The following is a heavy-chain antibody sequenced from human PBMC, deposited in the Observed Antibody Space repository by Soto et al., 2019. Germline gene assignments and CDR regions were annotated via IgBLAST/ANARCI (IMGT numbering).Heavy chain of an antibody. CDR3: ARSSRFGNWVFWFDP. CDR2: IYYSGST. Sequence: PSETLSLTCTVSGGSISSSSYYWGWIRQPPGKGLGWIGSIYYSGSTYYNPSLKSRVTISADTSKNQFSLKLSPVTAADTAVYYCARSSRFGNWVFWFDPWGQGTLVTVSS. V-gene: IGHV4-39*01. D-gene: IGHD7-27*01. J-gene: IGHJ5*02. CDR1: GGSISSSSYY.